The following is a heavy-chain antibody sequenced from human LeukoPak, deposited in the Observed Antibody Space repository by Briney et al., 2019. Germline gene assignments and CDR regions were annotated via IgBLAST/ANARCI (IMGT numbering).Heavy chain of an antibody. CDR2: INHSGST. J-gene: IGHJ6*03. CDR3: ARQRQQLVWSGYYYMDV. CDR1: GGSFSGYY. V-gene: IGHV4-34*01. Sequence: PSETLSLTCAVYGGSFSGYYWSWIRQPPGKGLEWIGEINHSGSTNYNPSLKSRVTISVDTSKNQFSLKLSSVTAADTAVYYCARQRQQLVWSGYYYMDVWGKGTTVTISS. D-gene: IGHD6-13*01.